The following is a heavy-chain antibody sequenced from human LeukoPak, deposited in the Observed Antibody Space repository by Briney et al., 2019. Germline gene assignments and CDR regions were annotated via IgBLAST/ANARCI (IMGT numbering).Heavy chain of an antibody. D-gene: IGHD2-2*01. CDR2: INPSNDDT. CDR3: ARDQIGVAAAAY. V-gene: IGHV1-3*01. CDR1: GYTFTNFV. J-gene: IGHJ4*02. Sequence: ASVKVSCKASGYTFTNFVVHWVRQAPGQGLEWMGWINPSNDDTKYSQKFQARVTITRDTSASTAYMELSSLRSEDTALYYCARDQIGVAAAAYWGQGTLVTVSS.